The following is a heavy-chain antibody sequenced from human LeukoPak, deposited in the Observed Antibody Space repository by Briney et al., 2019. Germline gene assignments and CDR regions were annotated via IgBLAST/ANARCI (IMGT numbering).Heavy chain of an antibody. D-gene: IGHD5-24*01. CDR3: ARECFELWHMATIRPYYFDY. CDR2: ISYDGSNK. J-gene: IGHJ4*02. V-gene: IGHV3-30*04. CDR1: GFTFSSYA. Sequence: PGGSLRLSCAASGFTFSSYAMHWVRQAPGKGLEWVAVISYDGSNKYYADSVKGRFTISRDNSKNTLYLQMNSLRAEDTAVYYCARECFELWHMATIRPYYFDYWGQGTLVTVSS.